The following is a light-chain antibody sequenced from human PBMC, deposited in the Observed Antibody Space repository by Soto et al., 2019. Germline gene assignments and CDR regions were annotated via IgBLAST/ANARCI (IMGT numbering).Light chain of an antibody. V-gene: IGLV2-14*03. CDR1: NSDVGAYSY. Sequence: QPALTQPASVSGSPGQSITISCTGTNSDVGAYSYVSWYQQYPGKAPKLLIYDVGARPSGISDRFSGSKSGNTASLTISGLQAEDEADYYCSSYTAFTTYVFGSGTKLTVL. CDR3: SSYTAFTTYV. J-gene: IGLJ1*01. CDR2: DVG.